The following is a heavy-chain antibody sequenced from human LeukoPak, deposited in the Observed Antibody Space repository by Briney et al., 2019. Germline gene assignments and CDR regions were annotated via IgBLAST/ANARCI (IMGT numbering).Heavy chain of an antibody. CDR3: ARSHGSTRGXXXGMDV. CDR1: GGTFSSYA. V-gene: IGHV1-69*04. D-gene: IGHD3-10*01. CDR2: IIPILGIR. Sequence: SVKVSCKASGGTFSSYAITWVRQAPGQGLECMGRIIPILGIRDYVQKFQGRVTITADKSTGTAYMELSSLRYEDTAVYYCARSHGSTRGXXXGMDVWGQGTTVTVSS. J-gene: IGHJ6*02.